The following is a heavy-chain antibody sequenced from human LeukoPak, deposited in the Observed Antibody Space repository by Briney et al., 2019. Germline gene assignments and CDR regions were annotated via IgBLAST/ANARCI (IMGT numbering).Heavy chain of an antibody. Sequence: GGSLRPSCAASGFTFSSYVMSWVRQAPGKGLEWVSAISGSGGSTYYADSVKGRFTISRDNSKNTLYLQMNSLRAEDTAVYYCAKDRVVRGVTPNWFDTWGQGTLVTVTS. CDR1: GFTFSSYV. J-gene: IGHJ5*02. CDR3: AKDRVVRGVTPNWFDT. CDR2: ISGSGGST. D-gene: IGHD3-10*01. V-gene: IGHV3-23*01.